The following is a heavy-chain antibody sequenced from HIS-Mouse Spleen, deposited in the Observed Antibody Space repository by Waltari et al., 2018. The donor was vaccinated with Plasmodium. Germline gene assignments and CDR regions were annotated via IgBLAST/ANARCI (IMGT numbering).Heavy chain of an antibody. CDR1: GLPFSTYA. CDR2: ISYDGSNK. Sequence: VQLVESGGGVVQPGRSLRLSCAASGLPFSTYALHWVRQAPGKGLEWVAVISYDGSNKYYADSVKGRFTISRDNSKNTLYLQMNSLRAEDTAVYYCARLYYDFWSGYYPYGMDVWGQGTTVTVSS. CDR3: ARLYYDFWSGYYPYGMDV. V-gene: IGHV3-30*04. J-gene: IGHJ6*02. D-gene: IGHD3-3*01.